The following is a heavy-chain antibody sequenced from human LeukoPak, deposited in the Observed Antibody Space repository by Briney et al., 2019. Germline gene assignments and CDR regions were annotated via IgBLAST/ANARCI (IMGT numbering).Heavy chain of an antibody. CDR1: GSTFTSFY. D-gene: IGHD3-9*01. V-gene: IGHV1-18*01. J-gene: IGHJ4*02. Sequence: ASVKVSCKASGSTFTSFYFTWVRQAPGQGLEWLGWISAYNGKTDYAQKVQGRVIMTTETSTSTASMELRSLTYDDTAVYWCARAVSDWPPYIDYWGQGTLVTVSS. CDR2: ISAYNGKT. CDR3: ARAVSDWPPYIDY.